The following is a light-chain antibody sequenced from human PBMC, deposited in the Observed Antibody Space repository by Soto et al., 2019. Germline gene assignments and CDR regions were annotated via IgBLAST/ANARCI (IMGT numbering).Light chain of an antibody. J-gene: IGKJ3*01. CDR2: AAS. V-gene: IGKV1-27*01. Sequence: DMQMTQSPSSLSASVGDRVTITCRATQGISDYLAGYQQKVGKVPKLLIYAASTLQSGVPSRFSGSGSGTDLTLTISSLQPEDVATYYCPKYNSAPFTFGPGTKVDIK. CDR1: QGISDY. CDR3: PKYNSAPFT.